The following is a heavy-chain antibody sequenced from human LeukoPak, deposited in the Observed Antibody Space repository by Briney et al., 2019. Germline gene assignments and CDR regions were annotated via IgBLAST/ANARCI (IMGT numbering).Heavy chain of an antibody. Sequence: PGRSLRLSCAASGFTFDDYAMHWVRQTPGKGLEWVSGINWNGRSAGYADSVKGRFTISRDNAKNSLYLQMNSLRAEDTALYYCAREKYYYGSGPYFDYWGQGTLVTVSS. D-gene: IGHD3-10*01. CDR2: INWNGRSA. V-gene: IGHV3-20*04. J-gene: IGHJ4*02. CDR1: GFTFDDYA. CDR3: AREKYYYGSGPYFDY.